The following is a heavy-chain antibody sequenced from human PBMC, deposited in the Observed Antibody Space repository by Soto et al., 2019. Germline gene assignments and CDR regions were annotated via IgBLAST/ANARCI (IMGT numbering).Heavy chain of an antibody. J-gene: IGHJ1*01. CDR2: INAGNGNA. D-gene: IGHD6-13*01. Sequence: ASVKVSCKASGYTFTSYAMHWVRQAPGQRLEWMGWINAGNGNAKYSQKFQGRVTITRDTSASTAYMELSSLRSEDTAVYYCARDVTGYSSSWPFFQHWGQGTLVTVSS. CDR1: GYTFTSYA. V-gene: IGHV1-3*01. CDR3: ARDVTGYSSSWPFFQH.